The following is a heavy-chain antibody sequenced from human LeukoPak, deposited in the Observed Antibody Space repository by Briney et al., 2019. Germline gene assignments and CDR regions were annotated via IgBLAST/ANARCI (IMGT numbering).Heavy chain of an antibody. V-gene: IGHV3-53*01. Sequence: GGSLRLSCAASGFTVSSYYMSWVRQAPGKGLEWVSVIYSGGSTYYAASVKGRFTISRDNSKKTLYLQMNSRRDEDTAVYYCARDDGYNLSPLNYWGQGTLVTVSS. CDR1: GFTVSSYY. CDR3: ARDDGYNLSPLNY. D-gene: IGHD5-24*01. CDR2: IYSGGST. J-gene: IGHJ4*02.